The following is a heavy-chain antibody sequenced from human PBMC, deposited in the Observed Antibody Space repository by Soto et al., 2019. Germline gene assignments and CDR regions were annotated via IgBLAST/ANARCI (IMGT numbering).Heavy chain of an antibody. CDR1: GYTFTGYY. Sequence: ASVKVSCKASGYTFTGYYMHWVRQAPGQGLEWMGWINPNSGGTNYAQKFQGWVTMNRDTSISTAYMELSRLRSDDTAVYYSARVCRYYYDCSGDPGFDYWGQGTLVTVSS. CDR2: INPNSGGT. J-gene: IGHJ4*02. CDR3: ARVCRYYYDCSGDPGFDY. D-gene: IGHD3-22*01. V-gene: IGHV1-2*04.